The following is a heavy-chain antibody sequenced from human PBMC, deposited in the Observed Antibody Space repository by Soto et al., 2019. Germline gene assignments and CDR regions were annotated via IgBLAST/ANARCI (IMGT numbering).Heavy chain of an antibody. V-gene: IGHV4-59*01. CDR2: IYYSGST. CDR3: ARGGDILTGYYDYYYYGMDV. J-gene: IGHJ6*02. D-gene: IGHD3-9*01. Sequence: PSETLSLTCTVSGVSISSYYWSWIRQPPGKGLEWIGYIYYSGSTNYNPSLKSRVTISVDTSKNQFSLKLSSVTAADTAVYYCARGGDILTGYYDYYYYGMDVWGQGTTVTVSS. CDR1: GVSISSYY.